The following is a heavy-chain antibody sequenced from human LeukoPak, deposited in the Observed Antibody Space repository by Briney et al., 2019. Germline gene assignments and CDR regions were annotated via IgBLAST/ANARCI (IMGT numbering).Heavy chain of an antibody. V-gene: IGHV3-21*01. J-gene: IGHJ4*02. D-gene: IGHD6-19*01. CDR2: ISSGSSYI. CDR1: GFTFSGYS. CDR3: ARDGRGIAVAGTAEY. Sequence: GGSLRLSCAASGFTFSGYSMNGVGQAPGKGVGWVSSISSGSSYIYYADSVKGRFTISRDNAKNSLYLQMNSLRAEDTAVYYCARDGRGIAVAGTAEYWGQGTLVTVSS.